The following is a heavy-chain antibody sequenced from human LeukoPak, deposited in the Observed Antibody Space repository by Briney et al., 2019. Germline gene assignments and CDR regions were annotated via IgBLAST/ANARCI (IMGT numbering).Heavy chain of an antibody. D-gene: IGHD5-18*01. CDR2: IYYTGST. V-gene: IGHV4-39*01. Sequence: PSETLSLTCTVSGDSINSRPYYWGWVRQPPGKGLEWIASIYYTGSTYYNPSLQSRVSISVNTSKTQFSLQLSSVTAADTAVYYCARGGRGYSYEIDYWGQGTLVTVSS. CDR1: GDSINSRPYY. CDR3: ARGGRGYSYEIDY. J-gene: IGHJ4*02.